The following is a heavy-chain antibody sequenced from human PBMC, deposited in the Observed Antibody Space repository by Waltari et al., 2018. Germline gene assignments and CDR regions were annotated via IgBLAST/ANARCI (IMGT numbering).Heavy chain of an antibody. CDR2: INWNSGSI. V-gene: IGHV3-9*01. D-gene: IGHD3-22*01. Sequence: EVQLVESGGGLVQPGRSLRLSCAASGFTFDCYAMHWVRQAPGKGLEWVAGINWNSGSIGYGDSVKGRFTISRDNARNSLYLQMNSLTTEDTALCYCVKKNDEVYDRNGLVYDAFDMWGQGTMLTVSS. CDR3: VKKNDEVYDRNGLVYDAFDM. CDR1: GFTFDCYA. J-gene: IGHJ3*02.